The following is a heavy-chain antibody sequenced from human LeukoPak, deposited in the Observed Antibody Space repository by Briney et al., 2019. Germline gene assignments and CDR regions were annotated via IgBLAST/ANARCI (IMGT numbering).Heavy chain of an antibody. CDR2: ISSSSSTI. Sequence: AGSLRLSCAASGFTFSSYSMNWVRQAPGKGLEWVSYISSSSSTIYYADSVKGRFTISRDNAKNSLYLQMNSLRAEDTAVYYCARGGANWGVPAFDYWGQGTLVTVSS. J-gene: IGHJ4*02. CDR3: ARGGANWGVPAFDY. CDR1: GFTFSSYS. D-gene: IGHD7-27*01. V-gene: IGHV3-48*04.